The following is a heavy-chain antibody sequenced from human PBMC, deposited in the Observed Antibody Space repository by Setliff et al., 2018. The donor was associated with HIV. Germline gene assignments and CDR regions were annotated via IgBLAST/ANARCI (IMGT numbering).Heavy chain of an antibody. V-gene: IGHV7-4-1*02. Sequence: VASVKVSCKASGYTLNNYAMNWVRQAPGQGFEWLGWINTKTGYPTYAQDFTGRLVFSLDTSVNTAFVQISSLKAEDTAVYYCARDGGNGVDYWGQGTLVTVSS. J-gene: IGHJ4*02. CDR1: GYTLNNYA. CDR2: INTKTGYP. CDR3: ARDGGNGVDY. D-gene: IGHD4-4*01.